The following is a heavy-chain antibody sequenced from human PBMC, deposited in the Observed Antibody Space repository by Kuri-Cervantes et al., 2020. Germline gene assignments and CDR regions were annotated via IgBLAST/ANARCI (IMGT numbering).Heavy chain of an antibody. J-gene: IGHJ6*02. V-gene: IGHV3-23*01. CDR1: GFTFSSYA. Sequence: GESLKISCAASGFTFSSYAMSWVRQAPGKGLEWVSAISGSGGSTYYADSVKGRFTISRDNSKNTLYLQMNTLRAEDTAAYYCAKGLKGTSYYYYGMDVWGQGTTVTVSS. CDR3: AKGLKGTSYYYYGMDV. CDR2: ISGSGGST. D-gene: IGHD2-2*01.